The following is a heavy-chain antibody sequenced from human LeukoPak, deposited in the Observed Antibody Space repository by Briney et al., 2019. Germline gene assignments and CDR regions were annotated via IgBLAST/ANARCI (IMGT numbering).Heavy chain of an antibody. Sequence: GESLKISCKGSGYSFTSYWIGWVRQMPGKGLEWMGIIYPGGSDTRYSPSFQGQVTISADKSISTAYLQWSSLKASDTAMYYCARLYSFGVVIKGYYYYMDVWGKGTTVTVSS. D-gene: IGHD3-3*01. CDR1: GYSFTSYW. V-gene: IGHV5-51*01. CDR3: ARLYSFGVVIKGYYYYMDV. J-gene: IGHJ6*03. CDR2: IYPGGSDT.